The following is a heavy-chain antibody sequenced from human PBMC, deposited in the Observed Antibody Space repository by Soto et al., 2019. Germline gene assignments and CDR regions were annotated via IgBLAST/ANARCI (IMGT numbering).Heavy chain of an antibody. J-gene: IGHJ3*01. Sequence: HPGGSLGLSCAASGYSFSDYYMSWIRQAPGKGLEWISDIFGSSGNTYYADSVKGRFTITSDNSKNTVYLQMNSLRAEDTALYYCATVLSAAFDVWGQGTMVTVSS. V-gene: IGHV3-23*01. CDR2: IFGSSGNT. CDR3: ATVLSAAFDV. CDR1: GYSFSDYY.